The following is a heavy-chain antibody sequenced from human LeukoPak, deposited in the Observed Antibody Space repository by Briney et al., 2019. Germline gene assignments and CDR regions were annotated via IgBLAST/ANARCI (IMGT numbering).Heavy chain of an antibody. CDR1: GYTFTSYD. D-gene: IGHD1-26*01. CDR3: ARGLGAIVGATRAPRFDP. V-gene: IGHV1-8*03. J-gene: IGHJ5*02. Sequence: GASVKVSCKASGYTFTSYDINWVRQATGQGPEWMGWMNPNSGNTGYAQKFQGRVTITRNTSLSTAYMELSSLRSEDTAVYYCARGLGAIVGATRAPRFDPWGQGTLVTVSS. CDR2: MNPNSGNT.